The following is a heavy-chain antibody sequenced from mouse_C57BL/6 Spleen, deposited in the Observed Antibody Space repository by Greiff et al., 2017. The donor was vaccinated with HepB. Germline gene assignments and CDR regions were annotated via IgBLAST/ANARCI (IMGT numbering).Heavy chain of an antibody. CDR3: ARPLSTMITTRFAY. D-gene: IGHD2-4*01. J-gene: IGHJ3*01. CDR1: GFTFSSYG. V-gene: IGHV5-6*01. CDR2: ISSGGSYT. Sequence: EVKLMESGGDLVKPGGSLKLSCAASGFTFSSYGMSWVRQTPDKRLEWVATISSGGSYTYYPDSVKGRFTISRDNAKNTLYLQMSSLKSEDTAMYYCARPLSTMITTRFAYWGQGTLVTVSA.